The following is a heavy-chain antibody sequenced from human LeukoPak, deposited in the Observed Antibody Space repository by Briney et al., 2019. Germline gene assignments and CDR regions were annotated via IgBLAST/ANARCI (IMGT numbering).Heavy chain of an antibody. D-gene: IGHD6-19*01. Sequence: GGSLRLSCAASGFTFSSYAMHWVRQAPGKGLEWVAVISYDGSNKYYADSVKGRFTISRDNSKNTLYLQMNSLRAEDTAVYYCAKDGSGWYRGTFDYWGQGTLVTVSS. CDR3: AKDGSGWYRGTFDY. V-gene: IGHV3-30-3*01. CDR2: ISYDGSNK. J-gene: IGHJ4*02. CDR1: GFTFSSYA.